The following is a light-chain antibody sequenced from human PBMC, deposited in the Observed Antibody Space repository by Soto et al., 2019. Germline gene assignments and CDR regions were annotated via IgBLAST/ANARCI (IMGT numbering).Light chain of an antibody. CDR1: QSVSSSF. CDR2: GAS. Sequence: EIVLTQSPGTLSLSPGERATLSCRASQSVSSSFLAWYQQKPGQAPRPLIYGASSRATAIPDRFSGNGSGTDSTLTISRLVPEYFAVYYCQQYDSSHWTFGQGTKVEIK. CDR3: QQYDSSHWT. V-gene: IGKV3-20*01. J-gene: IGKJ1*01.